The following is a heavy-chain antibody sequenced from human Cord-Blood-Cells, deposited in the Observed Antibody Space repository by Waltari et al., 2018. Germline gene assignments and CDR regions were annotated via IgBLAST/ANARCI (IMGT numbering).Heavy chain of an antibody. D-gene: IGHD5-12*01. Sequence: QLQLQESGPGLVKPSETLSLTCTVSGGSISSSSYYWGWIRQPPGKGLEWIGSIYYSGSTYYNPSLKSRVTISVDTSKNQFSLKLSSVTAADTAVYYCARRDPSGYDFDYWGQGTLVTVSS. CDR3: ARRDPSGYDFDY. CDR2: IYYSGST. CDR1: GGSISSSSYY. V-gene: IGHV4-39*01. J-gene: IGHJ4*02.